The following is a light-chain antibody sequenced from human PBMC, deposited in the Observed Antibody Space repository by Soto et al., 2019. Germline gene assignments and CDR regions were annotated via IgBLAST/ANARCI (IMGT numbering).Light chain of an antibody. J-gene: IGLJ1*01. CDR1: SSDVGAYNY. CDR3: SSYTRSTPYV. CDR2: DVS. V-gene: IGLV2-14*01. Sequence: QSALTQPASVSGSPGQAITISCTGTSSDVGAYNYVSWYQQHPGKAPKPVIYDVSNRPSGVSSRFSGSKSGNTASLTISGLQAEDEADYYCSSYTRSTPYVFGTGTKLTVL.